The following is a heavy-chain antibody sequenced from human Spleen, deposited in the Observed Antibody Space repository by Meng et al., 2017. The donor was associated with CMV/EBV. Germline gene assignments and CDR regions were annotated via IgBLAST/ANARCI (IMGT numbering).Heavy chain of an antibody. CDR2: INTYSGYT. V-gene: IGHV1-18*01. CDR1: GGTFSTYV. D-gene: IGHD2-2*01. Sequence: ASVKVSCKASGGTFSTYVVSWVRQAPGQGLEWMGWINTYSGYTNYAQKVQGRVTITTDTSTGIAYMELRRLRSDDTAVYYCATGSREYCSSTSCYHVDFWGLGTLVTVSS. CDR3: ATGSREYCSSTSCYHVDF. J-gene: IGHJ4*02.